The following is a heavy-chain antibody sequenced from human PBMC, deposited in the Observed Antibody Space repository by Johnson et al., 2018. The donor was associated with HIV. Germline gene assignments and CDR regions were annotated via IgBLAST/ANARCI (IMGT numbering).Heavy chain of an antibody. Sequence: QLVESGGGVVQPGRSLRLSCAASGFTFSSYAMHWVRQAPGKGLEWVAVISYDGSNKYYADSVKGRFTISRDNSKNTLYLQMNSLRAEDTAVYYCARCMIVVVITDAFDIWGQGTVVTVSS. J-gene: IGHJ3*02. D-gene: IGHD3-22*01. CDR3: ARCMIVVVITDAFDI. CDR2: ISYDGSNK. CDR1: GFTFSSYA. V-gene: IGHV3-30-3*01.